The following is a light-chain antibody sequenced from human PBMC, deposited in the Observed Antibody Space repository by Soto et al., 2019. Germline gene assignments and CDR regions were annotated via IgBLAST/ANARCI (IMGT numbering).Light chain of an antibody. CDR3: CSYSGQNTLI. Sequence: QSALTQPASVSASPTQAITISCTGTSSDVGTFNLVSWYQHRPGEAPILIIYEGTNRPSCISNRFSGSKSGNTASLTISGLQPEDEGDYYCCSYSGQNTLIFGGGTKLTVL. J-gene: IGLJ2*01. CDR1: SSDVGTFNL. CDR2: EGT. V-gene: IGLV2-23*01.